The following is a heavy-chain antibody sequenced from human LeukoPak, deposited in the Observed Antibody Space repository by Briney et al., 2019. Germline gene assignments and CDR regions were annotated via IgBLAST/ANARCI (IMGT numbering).Heavy chain of an antibody. J-gene: IGHJ6*03. CDR1: GFTFDDYG. D-gene: IGHD3-22*01. V-gene: IGHV3-20*04. CDR2: INWNGGST. CDR3: ARSYDSSGYREHMDV. Sequence: TGGSLRLSCAASGFTFDDYGMSWVRQAPGKGLEWVSGINWNGGSTGYADSVKGRFTISRDNAKNSLYQQMNSLRAEDTALYYCARSYDSSGYREHMDVWGKGTTVTVSS.